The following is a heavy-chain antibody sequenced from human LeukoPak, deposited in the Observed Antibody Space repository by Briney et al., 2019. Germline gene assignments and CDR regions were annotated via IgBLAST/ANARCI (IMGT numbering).Heavy chain of an antibody. CDR3: ARYYYYGSGSYSPLSS. CDR1: GYSFTSYW. D-gene: IGHD3-10*01. Sequence: GESLNISCKGSGYSFTSYWIGWVRPTPGKGLGWMGIIYPSDSDTRSSPSFHGQVTISADKSIRTAYLQWSSLKASDTARYYCARYYYYGSGSYSPLSSWGQGTLVTVSS. J-gene: IGHJ4*02. V-gene: IGHV5-51*01. CDR2: IYPSDSDT.